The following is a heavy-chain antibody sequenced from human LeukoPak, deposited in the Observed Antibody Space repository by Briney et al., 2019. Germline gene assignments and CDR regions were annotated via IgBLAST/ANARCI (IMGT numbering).Heavy chain of an antibody. D-gene: IGHD6-13*01. V-gene: IGHV4-31*03. CDR1: GGSISSGGYY. J-gene: IGHJ4*02. CDR2: IYYSGST. CDR3: ARGPDSSSWYSLDY. Sequence: TLSLTCTVSGGSISSGGYYWSWIRQHPGKGLEWIGYIYYSGSTYYNPSLKSRVTISVDTSKNQFSLKLSSVTAADTAVYYCARGPDSSSWYSLDYWGQGTLVTVSS.